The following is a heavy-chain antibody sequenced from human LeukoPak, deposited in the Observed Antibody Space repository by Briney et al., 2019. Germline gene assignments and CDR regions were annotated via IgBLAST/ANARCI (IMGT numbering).Heavy chain of an antibody. J-gene: IGHJ4*02. CDR2: ISGSGHSI. CDR1: GFMFSNYD. CDR3: AKDPYGSGSYYDYFDY. D-gene: IGHD3-10*01. V-gene: IGHV3-23*01. Sequence: GGSLRLSCAASGFMFSNYDMSWVRQAPGKGLEWVSAISGSGHSIYYADSVKGRFTISRDNSKNTLYLQMNSLRAEDTAVYYCAKDPYGSGSYYDYFDYWGQGTLVTVSS.